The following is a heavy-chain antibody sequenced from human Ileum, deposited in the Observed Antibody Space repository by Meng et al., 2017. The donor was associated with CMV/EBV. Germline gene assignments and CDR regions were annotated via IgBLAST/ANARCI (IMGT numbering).Heavy chain of an antibody. CDR1: GDSITTTTYS. CDR3: ARSRREDWFDP. Sequence: RLQLQGSGPGLVKPSETLSPTCTVSGDSITTTTYSWGWLRQPPGKGLEWIASIYYSGTTYYNPSLKSRVTISVDTSKNQFSLKVYSVTAADTAIYYCARSRREDWFDPWGQGTLVTVSS. D-gene: IGHD1-26*01. CDR2: IYYSGTT. J-gene: IGHJ5*02. V-gene: IGHV4-39*06.